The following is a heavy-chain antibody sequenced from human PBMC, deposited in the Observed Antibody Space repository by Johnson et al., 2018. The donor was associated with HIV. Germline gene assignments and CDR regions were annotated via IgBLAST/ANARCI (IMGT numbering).Heavy chain of an antibody. CDR1: GFTFSTYA. V-gene: IGHV3-23*04. J-gene: IGHJ3*01. CDR3: ARDLPGIYDAFDV. Sequence: VQLVESGGGLAQPGGSLRLSCAASGFTFSTYAMTWVRQAPGRCLEWVSTLGGSGGPTYYADSVQGRFTISRDVSKNILYLQMHSLRTEDTAYYYCARDLPGIYDAFDVWGQGTMVTVSS. D-gene: IGHD1-26*01. CDR2: LGGSGGPT.